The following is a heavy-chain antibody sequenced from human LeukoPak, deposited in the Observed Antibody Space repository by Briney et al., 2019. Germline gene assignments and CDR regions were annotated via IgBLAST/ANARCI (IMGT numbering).Heavy chain of an antibody. Sequence: NPGGSLRLSCAASGFTFSDYYMSWIRQAPGKGLEWVSYISSSGSAIYYADSVKGQFTISRDNAKNSLYLQMNSLRAEDTAVYYCAREHGYTSSWYVDYWGQGTLVTVSS. V-gene: IGHV3-11*04. D-gene: IGHD6-13*01. CDR3: AREHGYTSSWYVDY. CDR1: GFTFSDYY. J-gene: IGHJ4*02. CDR2: ISSSGSAI.